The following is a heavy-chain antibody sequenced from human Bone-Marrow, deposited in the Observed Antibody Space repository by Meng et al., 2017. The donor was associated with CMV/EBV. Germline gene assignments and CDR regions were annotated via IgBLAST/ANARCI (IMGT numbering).Heavy chain of an antibody. CDR2: IYYSGTT. Sequence: SYWSWRHQHPGNGLEGIGYIYYSGTTYYNPSLKSRVTISVDTSKNQFSLKLSSGTAADTAVYYCARVLTYYDFWSGGPGVGWFDPWGQGTLVTVSS. CDR1: SY. J-gene: IGHJ5*02. D-gene: IGHD3-3*01. CDR3: ARVLTYYDFWSGGPGVGWFDP. V-gene: IGHV4-31*02.